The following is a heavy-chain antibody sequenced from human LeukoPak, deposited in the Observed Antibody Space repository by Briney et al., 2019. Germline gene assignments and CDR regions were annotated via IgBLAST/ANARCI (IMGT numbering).Heavy chain of an antibody. D-gene: IGHD3-16*02. CDR1: GYSFTSYW. CDR2: IYPGDSDT. Sequence: GESLKVSCKGSGYSFTSYWIGRVRQMPGKGLEWMGIIYPGDSDTRYSPSFQGQVTISADKSISTAYLQWSSLKASDTAMYYCARGLSSISNWFDPWGQGTLVTVSS. V-gene: IGHV5-51*01. CDR3: ARGLSSISNWFDP. J-gene: IGHJ5*02.